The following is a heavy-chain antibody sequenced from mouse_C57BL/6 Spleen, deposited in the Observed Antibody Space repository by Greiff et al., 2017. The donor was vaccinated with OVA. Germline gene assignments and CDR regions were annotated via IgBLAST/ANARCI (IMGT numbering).Heavy chain of an antibody. CDR2: INPNNGGT. V-gene: IGHV1-18*01. D-gene: IGHD2-1*01. J-gene: IGHJ3*01. CDR1: GYTFTDYN. CDR3: ATLYSFAY. Sequence: EVKLQQSGPELVKPGASVKIPCKASGYTFTDYNMDWVKQSHGKSLEWIGDINPNNGGTIYNQKFKGKATLTVDKSSSTAYMELRSLTSEDTAVYYCATLYSFAYWGQGTLVTVSA.